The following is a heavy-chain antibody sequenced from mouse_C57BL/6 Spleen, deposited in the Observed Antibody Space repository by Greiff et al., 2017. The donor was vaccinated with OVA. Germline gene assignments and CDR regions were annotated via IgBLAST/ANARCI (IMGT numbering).Heavy chain of an antibody. Sequence: EVKLVESEGGLVQPGSSMKLSCTASGFTFSDYYMAWVRQVPEKGLEWVANINYDGSSTYYLDSLKSRFIISRDNAKNILYLQMSSLKSEDTATYYCARSNWDTYYFDYWGQGTTLTVSS. CDR1: GFTFSDYY. J-gene: IGHJ2*01. CDR2: INYDGSST. V-gene: IGHV5-16*01. CDR3: ARSNWDTYYFDY. D-gene: IGHD4-1*01.